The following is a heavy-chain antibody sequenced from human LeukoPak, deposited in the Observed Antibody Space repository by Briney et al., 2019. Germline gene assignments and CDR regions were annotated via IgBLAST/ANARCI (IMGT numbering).Heavy chain of an antibody. Sequence: ASVKVSCKVSGYTLTELSMHWVRQAPRKGLEWMGGFDPEDGETIYAQKFQGRVTMTEDTSTDTAYMELSSLRSEDTAVYYCATAVGYDSSGYYYEFDYWGQGTLVTVSS. V-gene: IGHV1-24*01. J-gene: IGHJ4*02. D-gene: IGHD3-22*01. CDR2: FDPEDGET. CDR1: GYTLTELS. CDR3: ATAVGYDSSGYYYEFDY.